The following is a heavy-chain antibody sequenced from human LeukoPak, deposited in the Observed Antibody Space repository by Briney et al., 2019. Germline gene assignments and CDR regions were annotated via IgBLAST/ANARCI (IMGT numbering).Heavy chain of an antibody. CDR3: ARALSGGDCSSTSCQYYMDV. Sequence: SETLSLTCTVSGGSISSYYWSWIRQPPGKGLEWIGYIYYSGSTNYNPSLKSRVTMSVDTSKNQCTLKVSSVTAADTAVYYCARALSGGDCSSTSCQYYMDVWGKGTTVTVSS. CDR1: GGSISSYY. J-gene: IGHJ6*03. V-gene: IGHV4-59*12. CDR2: IYYSGST. D-gene: IGHD2-2*01.